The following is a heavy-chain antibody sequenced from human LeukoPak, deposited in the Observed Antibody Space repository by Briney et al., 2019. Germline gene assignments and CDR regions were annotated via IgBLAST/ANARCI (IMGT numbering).Heavy chain of an antibody. CDR1: GFTFSSYW. CDR3: ARAGGSYYGD. CDR2: INSDGSST. Sequence: PGGSLRLSCVASGFTFSSYWMHWVRQAPGKGLLWVSHINSDGSSTNYADSVKGRFTISRDNAKNTLYLQMNSLRVEDTAVYYCARAGGSYYGDWGQGTLVTVSS. J-gene: IGHJ4*02. D-gene: IGHD1-26*01. V-gene: IGHV3-74*01.